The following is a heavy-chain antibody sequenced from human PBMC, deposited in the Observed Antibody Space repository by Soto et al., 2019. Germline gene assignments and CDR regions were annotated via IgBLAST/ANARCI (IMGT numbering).Heavy chain of an antibody. V-gene: IGHV4-34*01. Sequence: QVQLQQWGAGLLKPSETLSLTCAVYGGSFSGYYWSWIRQPPGKGLEWIGEINHSGSTNYNPSLKSRVTISVDTSKNQFSLKLSSVTAADTAVYYCARGGIIAAAGTFYFDYWGQGTLVTVSS. D-gene: IGHD6-13*01. J-gene: IGHJ4*02. CDR2: INHSGST. CDR3: ARGGIIAAAGTFYFDY. CDR1: GGSFSGYY.